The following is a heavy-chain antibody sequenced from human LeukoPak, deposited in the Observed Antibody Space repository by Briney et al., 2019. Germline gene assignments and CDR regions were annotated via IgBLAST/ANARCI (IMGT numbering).Heavy chain of an antibody. CDR1: GGSFSGYY. Sequence: SETLSLTCAVYGGSFSGYYWSWIRQPPGKGLEWIGEINHSGSTNYNPSLKSRVTISVDTSKNQFSLKLSSVTAADTAVYYCARADRYNWNYDYWGQGTLVTVSS. CDR3: ARADRYNWNYDY. CDR2: INHSGST. V-gene: IGHV4-34*01. J-gene: IGHJ4*02. D-gene: IGHD1-7*01.